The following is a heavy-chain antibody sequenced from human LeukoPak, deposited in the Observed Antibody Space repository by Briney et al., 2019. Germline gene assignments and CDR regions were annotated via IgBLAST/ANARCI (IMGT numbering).Heavy chain of an antibody. CDR2: IYYSGST. CDR1: GGSVSSGSYY. CDR3: ARVSTGTLVFDY. V-gene: IGHV4-61*01. D-gene: IGHD2-8*02. J-gene: IGHJ4*02. Sequence: SETLSLTCTVSGGSVSSGSYYWSWIRQPPGKGLEWIGYIYYSGSTNYNPSLKSRVTISVDTSRNQFSLRLISVIAADTAVYYCARVSTGTLVFDYWGQGTLVPVSS.